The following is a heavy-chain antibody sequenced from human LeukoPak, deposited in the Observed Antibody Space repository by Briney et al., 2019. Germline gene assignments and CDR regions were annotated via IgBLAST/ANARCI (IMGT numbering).Heavy chain of an antibody. J-gene: IGHJ4*02. CDR1: GFTFSIYA. Sequence: HPGGSLRLSCAASGFTFSIYAMIWVRQAPGKGLEWVSAISASGRTTYYADSVKGQFTISRDNSKNTLYLQMNSLRADDTALYYCARDLGDIRAFDYWGQGTLVTVSS. CDR3: ARDLGDIRAFDY. V-gene: IGHV3-23*01. CDR2: ISASGRTT. D-gene: IGHD2-15*01.